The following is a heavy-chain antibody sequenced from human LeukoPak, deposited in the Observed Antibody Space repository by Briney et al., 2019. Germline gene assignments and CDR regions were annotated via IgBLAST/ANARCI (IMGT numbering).Heavy chain of an antibody. CDR1: GFAFSSYS. Sequence: GGSLRLSCVASGFAFSSYSMNWVRQAPGGGLEWVSSISSSSSYIYYADSVKGRFTISRDNAKNSLYLQMNSLRAEDTAVYYCARGGITMVQGVIIGWGQGTLVTVSS. V-gene: IGHV3-21*01. CDR3: ARGGITMVQGVIIG. J-gene: IGHJ4*02. CDR2: ISSSSSYI. D-gene: IGHD3-10*01.